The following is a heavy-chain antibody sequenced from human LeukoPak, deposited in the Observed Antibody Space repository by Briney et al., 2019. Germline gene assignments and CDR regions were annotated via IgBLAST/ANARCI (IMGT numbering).Heavy chain of an antibody. CDR1: GGSISKYY. V-gene: IGHV4-59*08. CDR2: IYDSGSA. D-gene: IGHD3-16*01. Sequence: SETLSLTCTVSGGSISKYYWNWIRQPPGKGLEWIGYIYDSGSAKYNPSLKSRVTISLDTSKNQFSLKLSSVTAADTAVYYCARQITTPSAFDYWGQGTLVTVSS. CDR3: ARQITTPSAFDY. J-gene: IGHJ4*02.